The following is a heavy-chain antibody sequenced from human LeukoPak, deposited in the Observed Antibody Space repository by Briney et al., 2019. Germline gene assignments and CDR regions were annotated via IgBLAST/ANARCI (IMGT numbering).Heavy chain of an antibody. V-gene: IGHV4-4*07. D-gene: IGHD2-21*02. J-gene: IGHJ3*02. CDR3: ARDLGAYCGGDCPRYAFDI. CDR2: IYISGST. Sequence: SETLSLTCTVFGGSISSDYWSWIRQPAWKELEWIGRIYISGSTSYNPSLNSRVTMSVDTSKTQFSLKLTSVTAADTAVYFCARDLGAYCGGDCPRYAFDIWGQGTMVTVSS. CDR1: GGSISSDY.